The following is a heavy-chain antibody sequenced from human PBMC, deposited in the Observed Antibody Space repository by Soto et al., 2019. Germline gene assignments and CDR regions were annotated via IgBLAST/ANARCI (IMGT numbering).Heavy chain of an antibody. CDR1: GFTFSSYA. CDR2: ISGSGGST. CDR3: AKGPGGYKTPSEPYYFDY. J-gene: IGHJ4*02. V-gene: IGHV3-23*01. Sequence: GGSLRLSCAASGFTFSSYAMSWVRQAPGKGLEWVSAISGSGGSTYYADSVKGRFTISRDNSKNTLYLQMNSLRAEDTAVYYCAKGPGGYKTPSEPYYFDYWGQGTLVTVSS. D-gene: IGHD3-22*01.